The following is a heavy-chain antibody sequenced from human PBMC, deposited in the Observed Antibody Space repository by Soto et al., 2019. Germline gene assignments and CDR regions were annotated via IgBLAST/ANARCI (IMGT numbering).Heavy chain of an antibody. CDR3: TKGSASSRPYYFDF. V-gene: IGHV3-23*01. CDR2: ITNNGGDT. D-gene: IGHD2-2*01. Sequence: EVQLLESGGGFVQPGGSLRLSCAASGFTFSRYAMSWVRQAPGKGLEWVSAITNNGGDTYHSDSVKGRFTISRDNSKSTLYMQMDSLTDEDTAIYYCTKGSASSRPYYFDFWGQGPLVTVSS. CDR1: GFTFSRYA. J-gene: IGHJ4*02.